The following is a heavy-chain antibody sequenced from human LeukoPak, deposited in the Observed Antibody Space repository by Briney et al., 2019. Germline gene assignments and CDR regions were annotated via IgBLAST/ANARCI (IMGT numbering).Heavy chain of an antibody. CDR3: AKSPLTPSLYDPLAYWYFDL. Sequence: PGGSLRLSCAASGFTFDDYAMHWVRQAPGKGLEWVSGISWNSGSIGYADSVKGRFTISRDNAKNSLYLQMNSLRAEDTALYYCAKSPLTPSLYDPLAYWYFDLWGRGTLVTVSS. CDR2: ISWNSGSI. J-gene: IGHJ2*01. D-gene: IGHD3-16*01. V-gene: IGHV3-9*01. CDR1: GFTFDDYA.